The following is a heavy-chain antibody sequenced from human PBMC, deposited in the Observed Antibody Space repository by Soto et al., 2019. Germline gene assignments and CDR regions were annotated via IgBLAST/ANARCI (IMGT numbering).Heavy chain of an antibody. CDR3: AKDLTIFGVVKNGMDV. Sequence: QVQLVESGGGVVQPGRSLRLSCAASGFTFSSYGMHWVRQAPGKGLEWVAVISYDGSNKYYADSVKGRFTISRDNSKNTLYLQMNSLRAEDTAVYYCAKDLTIFGVVKNGMDVCGQGTTVTVSS. CDR1: GFTFSSYG. D-gene: IGHD3-3*01. CDR2: ISYDGSNK. V-gene: IGHV3-30*18. J-gene: IGHJ6*02.